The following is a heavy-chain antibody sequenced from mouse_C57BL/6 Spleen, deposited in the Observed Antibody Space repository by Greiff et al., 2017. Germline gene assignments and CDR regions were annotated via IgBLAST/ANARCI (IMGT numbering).Heavy chain of an antibody. D-gene: IGHD1-1*01. CDR3: ARTPYGSSLDY. J-gene: IGHJ2*01. V-gene: IGHV1-54*01. CDR2: INPGSGGT. Sequence: QVQLQQSGAELVRPGTSVKVSCKASGYAFTNYLIEWVKQRPGQGLEWIGVINPGSGGTNYNEKFKGKATLTADKSSSTAYMQLSSLTSEDSAVYFCARTPYGSSLDYWGQGTTLTVSS. CDR1: GYAFTNYL.